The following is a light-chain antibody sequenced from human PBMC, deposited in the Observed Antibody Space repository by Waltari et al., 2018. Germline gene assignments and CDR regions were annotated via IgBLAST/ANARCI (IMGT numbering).Light chain of an antibody. J-gene: IGKJ5*01. V-gene: IGKV1-5*03. CDR1: QSISSW. CDR3: QQYNSYSSIT. CDR2: NAS. Sequence: DIQMTQSPSTLSASVGDRVTINCRASQSISSWLAWYQQKPGKAPKLLIYNASSLESGVPSRFSGSGSGTEFTLTISSLQPDDFATYYCQQYNSYSSITFGQGTRLEIK.